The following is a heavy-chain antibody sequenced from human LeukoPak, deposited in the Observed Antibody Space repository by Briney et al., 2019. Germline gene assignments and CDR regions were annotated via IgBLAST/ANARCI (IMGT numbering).Heavy chain of an antibody. V-gene: IGHV4-59*12. J-gene: IGHJ5*02. CDR1: GGSISRYY. CDR3: ARDWGSGYDARFDP. CDR2: IYYSGST. D-gene: IGHD5-12*01. Sequence: PSETLSLTCTVSGGSISRYYWSWIRQPPGGGLECLGYIYYSGSTNYNPSLKRRVTISIDTSKNQFSLMLSSVTAADTAVYYCARDWGSGYDARFDPWGQGTLVTISS.